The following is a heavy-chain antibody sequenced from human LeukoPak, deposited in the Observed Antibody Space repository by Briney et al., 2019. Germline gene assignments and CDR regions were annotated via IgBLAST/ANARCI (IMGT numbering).Heavy chain of an antibody. Sequence: GSLRLSCAASGFTFSSYAMSWVRQAPGKGLEWLSYISSTSATIYYADSVKGRFTTSRDNAKNSLFLRMNSLRAEDTAVYYCARGNYYGSGRAFDIWGQGTMVTVSS. V-gene: IGHV3-48*04. J-gene: IGHJ3*02. D-gene: IGHD3-10*01. CDR3: ARGNYYGSGRAFDI. CDR1: GFTFSSYA. CDR2: ISSTSATI.